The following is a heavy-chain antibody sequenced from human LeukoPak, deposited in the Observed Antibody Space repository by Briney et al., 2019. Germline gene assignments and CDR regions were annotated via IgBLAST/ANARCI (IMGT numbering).Heavy chain of an antibody. V-gene: IGHV3-11*05. J-gene: IGHJ3*02. CDR2: ISGSTTYT. Sequence: TGGSLRLSCAASGFTFSDYYMSWIRQPPGKGLEWVSYISGSTTYTNYADSVRDRFTISRDNSKNSLYLQMNSLRAEDTAVYYCARDREVVAFDIWGQGTMVTVS. CDR1: GFTFSDYY. CDR3: ARDREVVAFDI. D-gene: IGHD2-15*01.